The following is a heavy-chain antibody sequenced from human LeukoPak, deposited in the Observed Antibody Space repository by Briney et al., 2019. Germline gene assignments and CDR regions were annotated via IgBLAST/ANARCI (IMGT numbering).Heavy chain of an antibody. CDR2: INVSAGSA. J-gene: IGHJ4*02. Sequence: GASVRVSCKTSGYTFTSYYMHWVRQAPGQGPELMGVINVSAGSATYAQKFHGRVTMTRDTSTSTVYMELSSLRPDDTALYFCARDSYYYASQSYCPDFWGQGTLVTVSS. D-gene: IGHD3-10*01. V-gene: IGHV1-46*01. CDR3: ARDSYYYASQSYCPDF. CDR1: GYTFTSYY.